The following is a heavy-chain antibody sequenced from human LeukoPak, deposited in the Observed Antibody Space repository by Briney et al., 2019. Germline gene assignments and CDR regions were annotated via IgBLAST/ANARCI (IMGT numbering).Heavy chain of an antibody. J-gene: IGHJ5*02. CDR2: IKNDASEK. CDR3: ANRYSGYLP. D-gene: IGHD5-12*01. V-gene: IGHV3-7*03. CDR1: GFTFGRYS. Sequence: GGSLRLSCAASGFTFGRYSMNWVRQAPGKGLEWVANIKNDASEKYYVDSVKGRFTISRDNAKNSVYLQMNSLRAEDTAVYYCANRYSGYLPWGQGTLVTVSS.